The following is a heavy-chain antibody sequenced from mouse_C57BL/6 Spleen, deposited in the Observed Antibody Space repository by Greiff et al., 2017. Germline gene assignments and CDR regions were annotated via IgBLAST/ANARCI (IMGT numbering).Heavy chain of an antibody. D-gene: IGHD4-1*01. Sequence: VMLVESGPELVKPGASVKISCKASGYAFSSSWMNWVKQRPGKGLEWIGRIYPGDGDTNYNGKFKGKATLTADKSSSTAYMQLSSLTSEDSAVYFCARSKNWVDYWGQGTTLTVSS. CDR3: ARSKNWVDY. J-gene: IGHJ2*01. V-gene: IGHV1-82*01. CDR1: GYAFSSSW. CDR2: IYPGDGDT.